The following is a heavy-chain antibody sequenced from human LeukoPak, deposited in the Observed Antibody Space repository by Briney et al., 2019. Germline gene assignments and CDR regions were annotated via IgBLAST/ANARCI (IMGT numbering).Heavy chain of an antibody. D-gene: IGHD3-3*02. Sequence: PGGSLRLSCAASGFTFSSYAMSWVRQAPGKGLEWVSGISGSGGRGGNTYYADSVKGGFTISRDNSKNTLYLQMNSLRADDTAVYYCAKAGSIRFDYWGQGTLVTVSS. CDR3: AKAGSIRFDY. CDR1: GFTFSSYA. V-gene: IGHV3-23*01. J-gene: IGHJ4*02. CDR2: ISGSGGRGGNT.